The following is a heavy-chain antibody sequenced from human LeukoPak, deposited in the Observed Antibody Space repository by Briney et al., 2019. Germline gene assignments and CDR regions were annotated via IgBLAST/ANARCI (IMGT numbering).Heavy chain of an antibody. J-gene: IGHJ5*02. CDR1: GGSFSGCY. CDR3: AKAIGIAAAGTRDDWFDP. D-gene: IGHD6-13*01. CDR2: INHSGST. V-gene: IGHV4-34*01. Sequence: PSETLSLTCAVYGGSFSGCYWSWIRQPPGKGLEWIGEINHSGSTNYNPSLKSRVTISVDTSKNQFSLKLSSVTAADTAVYYCAKAIGIAAAGTRDDWFDPWGQGTLVTVSS.